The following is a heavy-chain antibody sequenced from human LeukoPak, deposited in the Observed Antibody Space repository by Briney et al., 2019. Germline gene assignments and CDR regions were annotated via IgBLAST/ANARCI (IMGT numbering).Heavy chain of an antibody. CDR3: ARVYCSGGSCSPDAFDI. J-gene: IGHJ3*02. V-gene: IGHV1-2*02. Sequence: ASVKVSCKASAYTFTDYYIQLVRQAPGPGLEWMGWINANSGGTVYAQKFEGRVTMTRNTSISTAYMELSSLRSEDTAVYYWARVYCSGGSCSPDAFDIWGQGTMVTVSS. CDR2: INANSGGT. D-gene: IGHD2-15*01. CDR1: AYTFTDYY.